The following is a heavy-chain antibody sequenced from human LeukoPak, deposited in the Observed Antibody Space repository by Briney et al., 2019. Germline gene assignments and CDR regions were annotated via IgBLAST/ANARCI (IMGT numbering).Heavy chain of an antibody. J-gene: IGHJ4*02. CDR2: INPTGGST. CDR3: AKDPFFDY. Sequence: ASVKVSCKASGYTFTSYYMHWVRQAPGQGLEWMGLINPTGGSTGYAQKFQGRVTMTRDMSTSTDYMELSSLRSEDTAIYYCAKDPFFDYWGQGTLVTVSS. CDR1: GYTFTSYY. V-gene: IGHV1-46*01.